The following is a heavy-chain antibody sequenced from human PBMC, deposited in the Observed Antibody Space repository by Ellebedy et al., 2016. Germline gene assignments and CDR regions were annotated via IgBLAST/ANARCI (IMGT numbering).Heavy chain of an antibody. D-gene: IGHD5-24*01. CDR2: VKQDANEK. J-gene: IGHJ2*01. CDR1: GFTFSSFW. CDR3: VRVRRDVYNYAEYKWYFDL. Sequence: GGSLRLSCAVSGFTFSSFWMSWVRLAPGKGLEWVANVKQDANEKHYVDSVKGRFTISRDNAKNSLYLQMNSLRAEDTAVYYCVRVRRDVYNYAEYKWYFDLWGRGTLVTVSS. V-gene: IGHV3-7*04.